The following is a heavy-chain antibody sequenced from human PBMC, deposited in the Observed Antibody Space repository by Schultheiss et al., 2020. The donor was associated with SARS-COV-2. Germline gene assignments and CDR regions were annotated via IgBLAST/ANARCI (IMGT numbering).Heavy chain of an antibody. CDR2: ISGSGGST. V-gene: IGHV3-23*01. CDR1: GFAFSDHY. CDR3: TRNSTSSGWFDP. D-gene: IGHD5-18*01. J-gene: IGHJ5*02. Sequence: GGSLRLSCAASGFAFSDHYMTWIRQAPGKGLEWVSAISGSGGSTYYADSVKGRFTISRDESRNTSYLQMNSLKIEDTAVYYCTRNSTSSGWFDPWGQGTLVTVSS.